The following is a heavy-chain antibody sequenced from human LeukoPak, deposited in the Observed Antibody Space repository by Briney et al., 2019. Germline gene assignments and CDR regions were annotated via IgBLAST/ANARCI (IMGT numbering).Heavy chain of an antibody. D-gene: IGHD6-19*01. CDR3: ARHHTRPGMVVAGLIDY. J-gene: IGHJ4*02. V-gene: IGHV4-39*01. CDR1: GGSISSGSYY. Sequence: SETLSLTCTVSGGSISSGSYYWGWIRQPPGKGLEWIGSIFYSGTTYYNPSLKSRVTISVDTSKNQFSLRLSSVTAADTAVYYCARHHTRPGMVVAGLIDYWGQGTLVTVSS. CDR2: IFYSGTT.